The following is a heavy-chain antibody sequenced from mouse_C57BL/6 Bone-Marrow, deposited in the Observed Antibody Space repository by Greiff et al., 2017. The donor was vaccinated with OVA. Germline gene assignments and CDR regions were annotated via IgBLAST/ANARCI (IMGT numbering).Heavy chain of an antibody. D-gene: IGHD2-4*01. CDR3: ARAPYDCDWYFDV. J-gene: IGHJ1*03. Sequence: EVKLEESEGGLVQPGSSMKLSCTASGFTFSDYYMAWVRQVPEKGLEWVANINYDGSSTYYLDSLKSRFIISRDNAKNILYLQMSSLKSEDTATYYCARAPYDCDWYFDVWGTGTTVTVSS. V-gene: IGHV5-16*01. CDR2: INYDGSST. CDR1: GFTFSDYY.